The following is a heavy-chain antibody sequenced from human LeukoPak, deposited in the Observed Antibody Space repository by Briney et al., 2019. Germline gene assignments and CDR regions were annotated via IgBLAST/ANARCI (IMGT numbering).Heavy chain of an antibody. CDR1: GGTFSSYA. Sequence: GASVKVSCKASGGTFSSYAISWVRQAPGQGLEWMGGIIPIFGTANYAQKFQGRVTITADESTSTAYMELSSLRSEDTAVYYCARGLGVRGVIRYYYGMDVWGQGTTVTVSS. CDR2: IIPIFGTA. D-gene: IGHD3-10*01. V-gene: IGHV1-69*13. J-gene: IGHJ6*02. CDR3: ARGLGVRGVIRYYYGMDV.